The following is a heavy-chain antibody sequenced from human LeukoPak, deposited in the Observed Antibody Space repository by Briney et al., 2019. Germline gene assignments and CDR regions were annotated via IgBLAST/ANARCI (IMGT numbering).Heavy chain of an antibody. CDR3: AKVPGYYYDSSGSYFDY. Sequence: GGSLRLSCAASGFTFSSHAMNWVRQAPGKGLEWVSAVSSGGVTTYYADSVKGRFTISRDNSKNTLYLQMSSLRDEDTAVYYCAKVPGYYYDSSGSYFDYWGQGTLVTVPS. V-gene: IGHV3-23*01. J-gene: IGHJ4*02. CDR1: GFTFSSHA. CDR2: VSSGGVTT. D-gene: IGHD3-22*01.